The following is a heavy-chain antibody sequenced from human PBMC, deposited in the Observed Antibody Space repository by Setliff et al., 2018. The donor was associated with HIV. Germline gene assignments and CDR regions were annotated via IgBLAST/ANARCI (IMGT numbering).Heavy chain of an antibody. Sequence: LSLTCSVSSGSMTGHYWTWVRQPPGKGLEWIGYLHSLGSSRVSDTPNYSPSLKSRITISLDTSKNQFSLKLSSVTAADTSVYYCARGPPPTYDILTGYFVAEYFQQWGQGTLVTVSS. CDR2: LHSLGSSRVSDTP. CDR3: ARGPPPTYDILTGYFVAEYFQQ. D-gene: IGHD3-9*01. CDR1: SGSMTGHY. V-gene: IGHV4-4*08. J-gene: IGHJ1*01.